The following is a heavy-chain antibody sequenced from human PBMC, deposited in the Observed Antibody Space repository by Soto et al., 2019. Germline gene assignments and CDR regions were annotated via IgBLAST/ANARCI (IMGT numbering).Heavy chain of an antibody. Sequence: SETLSLTCTVSGGSISSSSYYWGWIRQPPGKGLEWIGSIYYSGSTYYNPSLKSRVTISVDTSKNQFSLKLSSVTAADTAVYYCARLPYYDILTGYYNGVRFDPWGQGTQVTVSS. CDR2: IYYSGST. CDR1: GGSISSSSYY. D-gene: IGHD3-9*01. J-gene: IGHJ5*02. V-gene: IGHV4-39*01. CDR3: ARLPYYDILTGYYNGVRFDP.